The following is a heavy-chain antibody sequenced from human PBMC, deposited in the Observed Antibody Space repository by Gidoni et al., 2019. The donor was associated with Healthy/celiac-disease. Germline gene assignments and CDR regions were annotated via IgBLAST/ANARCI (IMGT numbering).Heavy chain of an antibody. CDR3: TREGAELWFVGWFDP. J-gene: IGHJ5*02. V-gene: IGHV3-49*03. Sequence: EVQLVESGGGLVQPGRSLRLSCTASGFTFGDYAMRWFRQAPGKGLEWVGFIRSKAYGGTTEYAASVKGRFTISRDDSKSIAYLQMNSLKTEDTAVYYCTREGAELWFVGWFDPWGQGTLVTVSS. CDR1: GFTFGDYA. D-gene: IGHD3-10*01. CDR2: IRSKAYGGTT.